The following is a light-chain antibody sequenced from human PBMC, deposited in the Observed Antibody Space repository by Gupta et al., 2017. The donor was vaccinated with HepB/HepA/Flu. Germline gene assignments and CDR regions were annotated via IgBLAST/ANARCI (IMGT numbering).Light chain of an antibody. Sequence: QAISTHPPSWSAAPGQKVTISCSGSTSNIGNNYVSWYQQPPATAPKLLIYDNNNRHSGIPDRFSGSKSATSATMGITGLQTGDEADYYCETWDSSPSVVVFGGGTKLTVL. CDR3: ETWDSSPSVVV. J-gene: IGLJ2*01. CDR2: DNN. V-gene: IGLV1-51*01. CDR1: TSNIGNNY.